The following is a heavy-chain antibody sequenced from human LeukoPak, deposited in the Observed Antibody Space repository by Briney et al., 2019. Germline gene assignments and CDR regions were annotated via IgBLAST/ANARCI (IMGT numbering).Heavy chain of an antibody. J-gene: IGHJ4*02. Sequence: PSETLSLTCTVSGGSISSYFWSWIRQPPGKGLEWIGYIYYTGSTNYNPSLKSRVTMSVDASKNQFSMRLSSVTAADTAVYYCASLDGYPYYFDYWGQGTLVTASS. V-gene: IGHV4-59*01. CDR2: IYYTGST. CDR3: ASLDGYPYYFDY. CDR1: GGSISSYF. D-gene: IGHD5-24*01.